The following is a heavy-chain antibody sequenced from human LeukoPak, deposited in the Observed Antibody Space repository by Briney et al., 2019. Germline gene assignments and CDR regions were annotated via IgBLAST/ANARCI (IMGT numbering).Heavy chain of an antibody. V-gene: IGHV3-74*01. CDR1: GFTFSSYW. D-gene: IGHD5-18*01. CDR2: INSDGSST. Sequence: PGGSLRLSCAASGFTFSSYWMHWVRQAPGKGLVWVSRINSDGSSTSYADSVKGRFTISRDNAKNTLYLQMNSLRAEDTAVYYCARGYSYGYNYFDYWGRGTLVTVSS. J-gene: IGHJ4*02. CDR3: ARGYSYGYNYFDY.